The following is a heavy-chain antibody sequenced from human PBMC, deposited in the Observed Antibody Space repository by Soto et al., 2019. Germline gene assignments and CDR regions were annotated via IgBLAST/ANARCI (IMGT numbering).Heavy chain of an antibody. D-gene: IGHD3-10*01. Sequence: SETLSLTFNVSGGSIRSRSHAWGWIRQPPGKSLEWIGRIFYSGSSYYNPSLKSRVTISVDTSKNQFSLKLSSVTAADTALYYCARREGSGXXXXXFYGMDVWGQGTXVT. CDR3: ARREGSGXXXXXFYGMDV. V-gene: IGHV4-39*01. CDR1: GGSIRSRSHA. J-gene: IGHJ6*02. CDR2: IFYSGSS.